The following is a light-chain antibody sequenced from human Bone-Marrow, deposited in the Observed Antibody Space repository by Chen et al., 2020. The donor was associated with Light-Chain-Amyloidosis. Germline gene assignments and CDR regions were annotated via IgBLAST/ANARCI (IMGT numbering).Light chain of an antibody. Sequence: SYVLTQPPSVSLAPGQTATITCVGTGIGSLKVHWYQQKAGQAPVMVFYVDTDRPAGIPERFSGSKSGNAATLTITRVEAGDEADYYCQVWEGSSDEVLFGGGTRLTVL. CDR1: GIGSLK. CDR2: VDT. CDR3: QVWEGSSDEVL. J-gene: IGLJ3*02. V-gene: IGLV3-21*02.